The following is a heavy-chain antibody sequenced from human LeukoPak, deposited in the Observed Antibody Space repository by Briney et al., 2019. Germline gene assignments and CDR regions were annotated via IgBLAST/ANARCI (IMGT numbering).Heavy chain of an antibody. CDR2: IIPILGMA. V-gene: IGHV1-69*04. CDR1: GGTFSSYT. J-gene: IGHJ5*02. CDR3: ARDGRMVRGDIYLDWFDP. D-gene: IGHD3-10*01. Sequence: SVKVSCKASGGTFSSYTISWVRQAPGQGLEWMGRIIPILGMANYAQKFQGRVTITADKSTSTAYMELSSLRSEDTAVYYCARDGRMVRGDIYLDWFDPWGQGTLVTVSS.